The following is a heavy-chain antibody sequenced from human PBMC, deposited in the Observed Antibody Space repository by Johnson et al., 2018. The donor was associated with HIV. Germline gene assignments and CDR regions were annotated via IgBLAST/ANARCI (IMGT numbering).Heavy chain of an antibody. CDR2: ISFDGSNK. J-gene: IGHJ3*02. D-gene: IGHD3-3*01. V-gene: IGHV3-30-3*01. CDR1: GFGFSSYA. CDR3: AKDIGYNFWSGYYKHGDGPPHAFDI. Sequence: QVQLVESGGGVVQPGRSLRASCAASGFGFSSYAMHWVRQSPGKGLEWVAVISFDGSNKYYADSVKGRFTLSSATSKNRRELQMNRLRAEDTALYYCAKDIGYNFWSGYYKHGDGPPHAFDIWGQGTMVTVSS.